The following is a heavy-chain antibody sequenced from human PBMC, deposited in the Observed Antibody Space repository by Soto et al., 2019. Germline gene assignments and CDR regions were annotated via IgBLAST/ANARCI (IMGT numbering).Heavy chain of an antibody. Sequence: GGSLRLSCAASGFTFSSCAMHWVRQAPGKGLERVAVISYDGSNKYYADSVKGRFTISRDNSKNTLYLQMNSLRAEDTAVYYCARNQYCSSTSCQTRTYYYYYGMDVWGQGTTVTVSS. CDR3: ARNQYCSSTSCQTRTYYYYYGMDV. CDR2: ISYDGSNK. J-gene: IGHJ6*02. CDR1: GFTFSSCA. V-gene: IGHV3-30-3*01. D-gene: IGHD2-2*01.